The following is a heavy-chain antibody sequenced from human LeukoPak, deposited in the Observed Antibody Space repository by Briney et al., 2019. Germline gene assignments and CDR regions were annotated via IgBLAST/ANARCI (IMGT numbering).Heavy chain of an antibody. CDR1: GGSISSGGYS. Sequence: SETLSLTCAVSGGSISSGGYSWSWIRQPPGKGLEWIGYIYHSGSTYYNPSLKSRVTISVDRSKNQFSLKLSSVTAADTAVYYCARHRGDSSGYYLWGQGTLVTVSS. J-gene: IGHJ4*02. V-gene: IGHV4-30-2*01. D-gene: IGHD3-22*01. CDR3: ARHRGDSSGYYL. CDR2: IYHSGST.